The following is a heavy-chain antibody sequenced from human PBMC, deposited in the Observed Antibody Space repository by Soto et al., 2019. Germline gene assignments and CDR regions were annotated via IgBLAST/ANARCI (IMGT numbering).Heavy chain of an antibody. V-gene: IGHV1-69*12. CDR3: ARTAGSYYYYGMDV. CDR2: IMPIFGTA. CDR1: GGTFSSYA. J-gene: IGHJ6*02. Sequence: QVQLVQSGAEVKKPGSSVKVSCKASGGTFSSYAISWVRQAPGQGLEWMGGIMPIFGTANYAPKFQGRVTNTAGESTSPAHLELRSPRSEDTAAYYCARTAGSYYYYGMDVWGQGTKVTVSS. D-gene: IGHD6-13*01.